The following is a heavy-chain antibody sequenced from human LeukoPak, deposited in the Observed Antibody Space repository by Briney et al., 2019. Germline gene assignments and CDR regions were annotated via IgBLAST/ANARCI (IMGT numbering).Heavy chain of an antibody. CDR1: GFTFSNYA. Sequence: PGGSLRLSCAASGFTFSNYAMSWVRQAPGKGLEWVSAISGSGGRTYYADSVKGRFTISRDDSKNTLYLQMNSLRAEDTAVYYCAREDDSSGYYSDAFDIWGQGTRLTVSS. CDR2: ISGSGGRT. D-gene: IGHD3-22*01. V-gene: IGHV3-23*01. CDR3: AREDDSSGYYSDAFDI. J-gene: IGHJ3*02.